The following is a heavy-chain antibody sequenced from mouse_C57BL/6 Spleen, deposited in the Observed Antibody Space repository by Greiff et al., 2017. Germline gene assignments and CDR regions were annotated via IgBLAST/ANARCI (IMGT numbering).Heavy chain of an antibody. D-gene: IGHD4-1*01. CDR1: GYAFSSYW. V-gene: IGHV1-80*01. CDR2: IYPGDGDT. Sequence: QVQLKQSGAELVKPGASVNISCKASGYAFSSYWMNWVKQRPGKGLEWIGQIYPGDGDTNYNGKFKGKATLTADKSSSTAYMQLSSLTSEDSAVYFCARRLGRGYAMDYWGQGTSVTVSS. J-gene: IGHJ4*01. CDR3: ARRLGRGYAMDY.